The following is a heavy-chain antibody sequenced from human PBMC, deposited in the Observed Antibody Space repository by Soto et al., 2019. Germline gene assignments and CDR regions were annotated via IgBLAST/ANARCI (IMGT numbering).Heavy chain of an antibody. CDR1: GGTFSSYA. J-gene: IGHJ6*02. V-gene: IGHV1-69*13. D-gene: IGHD3-10*01. CDR2: FNPIFETA. CDR3: TRGITLIRGVITPGYYYGMDV. Sequence: VASVKVSCKASGGTFSSYAISWVRQAPGQGLEWMGGFNPIFETANYAQKFQGRVTITADESTNTAYMELSSLRSEDTAVYYCTRGITLIRGVITPGYYYGMDVCGQGTTVTVYS.